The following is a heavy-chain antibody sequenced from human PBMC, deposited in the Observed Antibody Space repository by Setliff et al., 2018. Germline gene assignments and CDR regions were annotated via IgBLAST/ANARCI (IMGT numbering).Heavy chain of an antibody. V-gene: IGHV1-18*01. J-gene: IGHJ6*04. CDR3: ARPLFCTTYSCPMDV. Sequence: ASVKVSCKASGFAFSDYGVTWVRQAPGQGLEWVAWINAHNGNTDYAHHLQGRVTVATDTSSNTAFMDLRSLRTDDTAIYYCARPLFCTTYSCPMDVWGKGTMVTVSS. D-gene: IGHD4-4*01. CDR1: GFAFSDYG. CDR2: INAHNGNT.